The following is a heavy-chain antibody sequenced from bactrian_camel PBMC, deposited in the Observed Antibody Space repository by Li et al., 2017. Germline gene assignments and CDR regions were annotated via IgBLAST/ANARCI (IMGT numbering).Heavy chain of an antibody. Sequence: VQLVESGGGSIQAGGSLRLSCASSNYTYSYNWAWFRQAPGKEREGVAIISAGNGLTYYADSVKGRFTITHDYAKDTVYLQMNNLKPDDTAMYYCNAKLEVGYSGSWCREVSDYWARGPRSPSP. J-gene: IGHJ4*01. D-gene: IGHD1*01. CDR2: ISAGNGLT. CDR1: NYTYSYN. V-gene: IGHV3S40*01.